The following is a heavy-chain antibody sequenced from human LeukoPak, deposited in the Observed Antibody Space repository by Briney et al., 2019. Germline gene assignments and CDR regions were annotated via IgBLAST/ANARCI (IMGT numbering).Heavy chain of an antibody. Sequence: SETLSLTCTVSGGSISSSSYYWGWIRQPPGKGLEWIGSIYYSGSTNYNPSLKSRVTISVDTSKNQFSLKLSSVTAADTAVYYCASTMGRTHCSGGSCYSGYWFDPWGQGTLVTVSS. CDR1: GGSISSSSYY. CDR3: ASTMGRTHCSGGSCYSGYWFDP. V-gene: IGHV4-39*07. J-gene: IGHJ5*02. D-gene: IGHD2-15*01. CDR2: IYYSGST.